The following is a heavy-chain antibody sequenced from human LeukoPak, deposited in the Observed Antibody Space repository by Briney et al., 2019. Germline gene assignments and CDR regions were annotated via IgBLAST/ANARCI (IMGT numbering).Heavy chain of an antibody. CDR2: INHSGST. CDR3: ARGGSITIFGVVIHNWFDP. D-gene: IGHD3-3*01. CDR1: GGSFSGYY. V-gene: IGHV4-34*01. Sequence: SETLSLTCAVYGGSFSGYYWSWIRQPPGKGLEWIGEINHSGSTNCNPSLKSRVTISVDTSKNQFSLKLSSVTAADTAVYYCARGGSITIFGVVIHNWFDPWGQGTLVTVSS. J-gene: IGHJ5*02.